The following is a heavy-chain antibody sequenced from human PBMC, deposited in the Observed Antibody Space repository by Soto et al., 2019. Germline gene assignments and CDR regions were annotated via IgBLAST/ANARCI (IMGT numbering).Heavy chain of an antibody. V-gene: IGHV4-39*01. D-gene: IGHD5-18*01. Sequence: PSETLSLTCTVSGGSISSSSYYWGWIRQPPGKGLEWIGSIYYSGSTYYNPSLKSRVTISVDTSKNQLSLKLSSVTAADTAVYYCARHRRGYSYGRKYYFDYWGQGTLVTVSS. J-gene: IGHJ4*02. CDR1: GGSISSSSYY. CDR3: ARHRRGYSYGRKYYFDY. CDR2: IYYSGST.